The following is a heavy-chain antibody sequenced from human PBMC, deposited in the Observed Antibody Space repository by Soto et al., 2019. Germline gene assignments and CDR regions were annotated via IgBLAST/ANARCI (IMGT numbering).Heavy chain of an antibody. CDR1: GFTFSSYA. Sequence: GGSLRLSCAASGFTFSSYAMSWVRQAPGKGLEWVSDISGSGGSTYHADSVKGRFTISRDNSKNTLYLQMNSLRAEDTAIYYCAKYYGDNILYYFDYWGEGTLVTVST. D-gene: IGHD4-17*01. CDR3: AKYYGDNILYYFDY. J-gene: IGHJ4*02. V-gene: IGHV3-23*01. CDR2: ISGSGGST.